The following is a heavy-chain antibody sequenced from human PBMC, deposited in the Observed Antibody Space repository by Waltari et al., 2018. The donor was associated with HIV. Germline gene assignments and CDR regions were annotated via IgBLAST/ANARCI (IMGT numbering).Heavy chain of an antibody. CDR1: GGSLRNRNYF. CDR3: ARHALRVGAAYWNFDL. V-gene: IGHV4-39*01. Sequence: LQMQESGPGLVEASESLSLTCTVSGGSLRNRNYFGGWIRQTPGKGQEWIGSIYYSGIIYDNPSLKRRVTISVDTSKNQFSLKLSTVTTADTAVLYCARHALRVGAAYWNFDLWGRGTLVTVSS. J-gene: IGHJ2*01. CDR2: IYYSGII. D-gene: IGHD1-26*01.